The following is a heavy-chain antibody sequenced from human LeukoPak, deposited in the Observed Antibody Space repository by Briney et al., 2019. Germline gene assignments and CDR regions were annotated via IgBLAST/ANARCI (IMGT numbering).Heavy chain of an antibody. J-gene: IGHJ4*02. CDR2: IHYSGSS. Sequence: SETLSLTCSVSGDSISNFYWNWIRQSPEKGLEWIGNIHYSGSSIYNPSLKSRGTISIDTSRKQLFLKPNSVTAADTAVYYCALAPNSNWFDFWGQGTLVTVSS. D-gene: IGHD2-8*01. V-gene: IGHV4-59*08. CDR1: GDSISNFY. CDR3: ALAPNSNWFDF.